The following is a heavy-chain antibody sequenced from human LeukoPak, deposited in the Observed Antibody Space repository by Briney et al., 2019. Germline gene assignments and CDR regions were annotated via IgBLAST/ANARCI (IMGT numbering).Heavy chain of an antibody. CDR1: GYTFTGYY. Sequence: ASVKVSCKASGYTFTGYYMHWVRQAPGQGLEWMGWINPNSGGTNYAQKFQGWVTMTRDTSISTAYMELSRLRSDDTAVYYCARDTEVGDGYNFGYWGQGTLVTVSS. D-gene: IGHD5-24*01. CDR2: INPNSGGT. V-gene: IGHV1-2*04. CDR3: ARDTEVGDGYNFGY. J-gene: IGHJ4*02.